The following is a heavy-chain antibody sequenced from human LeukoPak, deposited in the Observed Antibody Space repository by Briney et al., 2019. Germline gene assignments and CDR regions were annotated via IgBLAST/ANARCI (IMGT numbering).Heavy chain of an antibody. D-gene: IGHD3-10*01. Sequence: PGGSLRLSCAVSGFTFSSYAMSWVRQAPGKGLEWVSSISGSGGTTYYADSVKGRFTISRDNSKNTLYLQMNSLRAEDTALYYCAKGFYSGTYPYYFDYWGQGTLVTVSS. CDR1: GFTFSSYA. J-gene: IGHJ4*02. V-gene: IGHV3-23*01. CDR3: AKGFYSGTYPYYFDY. CDR2: ISGSGGTT.